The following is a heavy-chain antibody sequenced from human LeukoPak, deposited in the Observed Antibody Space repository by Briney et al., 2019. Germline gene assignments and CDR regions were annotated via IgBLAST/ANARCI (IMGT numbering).Heavy chain of an antibody. D-gene: IGHD3-10*01. CDR2: INPNSGGT. CDR1: GYTFTGYY. V-gene: IGHV1-2*02. J-gene: IGHJ3*02. Sequence: RASVKVSCKASGYTFTGYYMHWVRQAPGQGLEWMGWINPNSGGTNYAQKFQGRVTMTRDTSISTAYMELSRLRSDDTAVYYCARDRITMVRGVIPGDAFDIWGQGTMVTVSS. CDR3: ARDRITMVRGVIPGDAFDI.